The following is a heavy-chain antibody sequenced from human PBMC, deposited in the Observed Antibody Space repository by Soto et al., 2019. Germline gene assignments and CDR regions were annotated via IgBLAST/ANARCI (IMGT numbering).Heavy chain of an antibody. CDR1: GFTVSGNY. CDR2: IYSGGST. D-gene: IGHD1-7*01. J-gene: IGHJ4*02. Sequence: PGGSLRLSCAASGFTVSGNYMSWVRQAPGKGLEWVSVIYSGGSTYYADSVKGRFTISRDNSKNTLYLQMNSLRAEDTAVYYCASLITGPTFDYWGQGTLVTVSS. V-gene: IGHV3-53*01. CDR3: ASLITGPTFDY.